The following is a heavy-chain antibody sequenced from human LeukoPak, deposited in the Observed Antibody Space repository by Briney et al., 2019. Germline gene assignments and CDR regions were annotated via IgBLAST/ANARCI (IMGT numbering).Heavy chain of an antibody. V-gene: IGHV1-69*04. CDR2: IIPILGIA. D-gene: IGHD4-17*01. CDR3: ARDDYGDYAYPFDY. J-gene: IGHJ4*02. CDR1: GCTFSSYA. Sequence: SVKVSCKASGCTFSSYAISWLRQATGQGLEWMGRIIPILGIANYAQKFQGRVTITADKSTSTAYMELSSLRSEDTAVYYCARDDYGDYAYPFDYWGQGTLVTVSS.